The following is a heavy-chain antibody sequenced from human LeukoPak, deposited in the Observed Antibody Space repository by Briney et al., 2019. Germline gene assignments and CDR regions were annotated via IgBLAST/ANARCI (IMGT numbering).Heavy chain of an antibody. CDR3: ARNYHTTYFDY. Sequence: SETLSLTCTVSGGSISSSSYYWGWIRQPPGKGLEWIGSIYYSGSTYYNPSLKSRVTISVDTSKNQFSLKLSSVTAADTAVYYCARNYHTTYFDYWGQGTLVTVSS. J-gene: IGHJ4*02. D-gene: IGHD1-1*01. CDR1: GGSISSSSYY. CDR2: IYYSGST. V-gene: IGHV4-39*01.